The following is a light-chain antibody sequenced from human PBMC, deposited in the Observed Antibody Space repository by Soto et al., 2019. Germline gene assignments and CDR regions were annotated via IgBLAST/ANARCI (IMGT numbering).Light chain of an antibody. CDR2: WAS. CDR1: QSVLSTSNGCKS. CDR3: QQYFSSPWT. V-gene: IGKV4-1*01. J-gene: IGKJ1*01. Sequence: DIVMTQSPDSLAVSLGQRATINCKSSQSVLSTSNGCKSLAWYQQKPGQPPKLLIYWASTRESGVPDRFSGSGSWTDFTLTTSSLQAEDVAVYYCQQYFSSPWTFGQGTKVEIE.